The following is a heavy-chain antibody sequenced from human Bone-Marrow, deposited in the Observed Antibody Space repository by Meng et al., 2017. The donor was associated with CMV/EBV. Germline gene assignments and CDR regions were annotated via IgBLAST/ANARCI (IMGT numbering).Heavy chain of an antibody. Sequence: GSLRLTCAASGFTFSSYAKSWVRQAPGKGLEWVSAISGSGGSTYYADSVKGRFTISRDNSKNTLYLQMNSLRAEDTAVYYCEKVYCSNTSFYGANLDYWGQGTLVTVSS. CDR3: EKVYCSNTSFYGANLDY. J-gene: IGHJ4*02. CDR1: GFTFSSYA. CDR2: ISGSGGST. D-gene: IGHD2-2*01. V-gene: IGHV3-23*01.